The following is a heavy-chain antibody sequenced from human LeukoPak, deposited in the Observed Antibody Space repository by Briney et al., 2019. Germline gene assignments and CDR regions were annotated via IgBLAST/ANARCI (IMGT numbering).Heavy chain of an antibody. D-gene: IGHD1-14*01. V-gene: IGHV3-7*01. CDR3: ARDRGRNSFDN. CDR1: GLTFSRSW. Sequence: GGSLRLSCAVSGLTFSRSWIVWIRQAPGKGLEWVASVKPDGSESWYVDSVKGRFTISRDNSENSLYLQMTSLRAEDTARYYCARDRGRNSFDNWGQGTLVSVSS. J-gene: IGHJ4*02. CDR2: VKPDGSES.